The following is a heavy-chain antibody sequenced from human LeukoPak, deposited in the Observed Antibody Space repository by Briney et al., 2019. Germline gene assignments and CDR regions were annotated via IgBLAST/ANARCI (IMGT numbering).Heavy chain of an antibody. CDR2: IKQDGSEK. CDR1: GFTFSSYW. J-gene: IGHJ5*02. CDR3: ARDPYYDFWSGYYTGSWSDP. V-gene: IGHV3-7*01. Sequence: GGSLRLSCAASGFTFSSYWMSWVRQAPGKGLEWVANIKQDGSEKYYVDSVKGRFTISRDNAKNSLYLQMNSLRAEDTAVYYCARDPYYDFWSGYYTGSWSDPWGQGTLVTLSS. D-gene: IGHD3-3*01.